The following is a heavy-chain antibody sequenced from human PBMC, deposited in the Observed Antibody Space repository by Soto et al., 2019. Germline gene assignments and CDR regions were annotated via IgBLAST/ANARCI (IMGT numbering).Heavy chain of an antibody. CDR1: GGSFSGYY. CDR3: ARGKYDFWSGQLGLDY. CDR2: INHSGST. J-gene: IGHJ4*02. V-gene: IGHV4-34*01. Sequence: SETLSLTCAVYGGSFSGYYWSWIRQPPGKGLEWIGEINHSGSTNYNPSLKSRVTISVDTSKNQFSLKLSSVTAADTAVYYCARGKYDFWSGQLGLDYWGQGTLVTVSS. D-gene: IGHD3-3*01.